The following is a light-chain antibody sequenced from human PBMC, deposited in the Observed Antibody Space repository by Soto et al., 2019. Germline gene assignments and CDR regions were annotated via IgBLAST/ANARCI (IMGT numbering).Light chain of an antibody. Sequence: EIVLTQSPGTLSLSPGEGASLSCRASQSVTNNYLAWYQHKPGQSPRLLIYGASFRATGIPERFSGSGSGTDFTLTIRRLEAEDFAVYDCQQYGSSLYTFGQGTKLEIK. V-gene: IGKV3-20*01. J-gene: IGKJ2*01. CDR3: QQYGSSLYT. CDR2: GAS. CDR1: QSVTNNY.